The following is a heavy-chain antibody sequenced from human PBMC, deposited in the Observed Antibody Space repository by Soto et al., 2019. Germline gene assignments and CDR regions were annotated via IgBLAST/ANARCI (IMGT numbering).Heavy chain of an antibody. CDR1: GFTFSSYD. CDR3: AKGDCSGGRCYRGFDY. J-gene: IGHJ4*02. D-gene: IGHD2-15*01. Sequence: GGSLRLSCAASGFTFSSYDMSWVRQAPGKGLEWVSGVSASGSITSYADPAKGRFTISRDNAKNTVYLQMNSLRAEDTAVYYCAKGDCSGGRCYRGFDYWGQGALVTVSS. CDR2: VSASGSIT. V-gene: IGHV3-23*01.